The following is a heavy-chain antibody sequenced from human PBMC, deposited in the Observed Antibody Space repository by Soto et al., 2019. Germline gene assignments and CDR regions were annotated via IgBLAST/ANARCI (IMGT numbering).Heavy chain of an antibody. V-gene: IGHV3-48*03. J-gene: IGHJ4*02. CDR2: ISSSGSTI. Sequence: GGSLRLSCAAPGFTFSSYEMNWVRQAPGKGLEWVSYISSSGSTIYYAESVKGRFTISRDNAKNSLYPQMNSLRAEDTAVYYCARSTGDCDYWGQGTLVTVSS. CDR1: GFTFSSYE. D-gene: IGHD4-17*01. CDR3: ARSTGDCDY.